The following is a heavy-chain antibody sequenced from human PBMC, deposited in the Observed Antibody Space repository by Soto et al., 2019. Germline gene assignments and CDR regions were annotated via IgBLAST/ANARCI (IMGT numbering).Heavy chain of an antibody. CDR2: IYYSGST. CDR3: ARGRYCSSTSCFLYNYYYYYYMDV. J-gene: IGHJ6*03. Sequence: SETLSLTCTVSGGSISSYYWSWIRQPPGKGLEWIGYIYYSGSTNYNPSLESRVTISVDTSKNQFSLKLSSVTAADTAVYYCARGRYCSSTSCFLYNYYYYYYMDVWGKGTTVTVSS. D-gene: IGHD2-2*01. V-gene: IGHV4-59*01. CDR1: GGSISSYY.